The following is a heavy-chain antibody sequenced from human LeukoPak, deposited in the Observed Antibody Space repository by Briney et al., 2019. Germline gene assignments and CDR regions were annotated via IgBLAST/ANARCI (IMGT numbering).Heavy chain of an antibody. CDR2: INHNGNVS. V-gene: IGHV3-7*03. Sequence: GGSLRLSCAASGFTFSSYWVNWARQAPGKGLEWVASINHNGNVSYYVDSVKGRFTISRDNAKNSLYLQMSNLRAEDTAVYFCARGGGLDVWGQGATVTVSS. CDR1: GFTFSSYW. J-gene: IGHJ6*02. D-gene: IGHD3-16*01. CDR3: ARGGGLDV.